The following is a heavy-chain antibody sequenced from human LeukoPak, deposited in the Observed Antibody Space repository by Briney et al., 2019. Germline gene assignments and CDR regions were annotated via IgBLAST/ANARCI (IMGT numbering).Heavy chain of an antibody. CDR2: IYYSGST. J-gene: IGHJ4*02. Sequence: SETLSLTCTVSGGSISSYYWSWIRQPPGKGLEWIGYIYYSGSTNYNPSLKSRVTISVDTSKNQFSLKLSSVTAADTAVYYCARSGLGGYSSSWGQGTLVTVSS. CDR1: GGSISSYY. V-gene: IGHV4-59*01. D-gene: IGHD6-13*01. CDR3: ARSGLGGYSSS.